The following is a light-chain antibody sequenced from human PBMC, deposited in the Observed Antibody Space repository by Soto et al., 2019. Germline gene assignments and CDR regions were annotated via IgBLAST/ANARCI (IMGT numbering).Light chain of an antibody. J-gene: IGKJ1*01. CDR1: QSVRSS. Sequence: EILLTQSPATLSLSPGERATLSCRASQSVRSSLAWYQQKPGQAPRLLIYDASNRATGIPGRFSGSGSGTYFTLTISNLEPEDFAVYYCQQRSSWPWTFGQGAKVEIK. CDR3: QQRSSWPWT. V-gene: IGKV3-11*01. CDR2: DAS.